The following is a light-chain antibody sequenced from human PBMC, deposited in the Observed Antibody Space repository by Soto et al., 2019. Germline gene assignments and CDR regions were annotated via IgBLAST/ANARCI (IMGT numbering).Light chain of an antibody. V-gene: IGLV2-23*02. J-gene: IGLJ1*01. CDR1: SSDVGFYYL. CDR2: EVS. CDR3: CSYESSNTYV. Sequence: QSVLTQPASVSGSPGQSITISCTGTSSDVGFYYLVSWYQQHPGKAPKLIIYEVSERPSEVSNRFSGSKSGNTASLTISGFQAEDEADYYCCSYESSNTYVFGTGTKVTVL.